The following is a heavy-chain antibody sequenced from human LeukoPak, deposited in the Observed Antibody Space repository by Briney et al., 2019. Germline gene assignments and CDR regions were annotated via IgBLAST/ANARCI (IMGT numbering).Heavy chain of an antibody. CDR1: GGTFSSYA. Sequence: ASVKVSCKASGGTFSSYAISWVRQAPGQGLEWMGWINPNSGGTNYAQKFQGRVTMTRDTSISTAYMELSRLRSDDTAVYYCARLPYCSSTSCYSYWFDPWGQGTLVTVSS. V-gene: IGHV1-2*02. J-gene: IGHJ5*02. D-gene: IGHD2-2*01. CDR3: ARLPYCSSTSCYSYWFDP. CDR2: INPNSGGT.